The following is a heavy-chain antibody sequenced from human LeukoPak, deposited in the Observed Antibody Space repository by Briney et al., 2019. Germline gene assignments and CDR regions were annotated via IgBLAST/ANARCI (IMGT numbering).Heavy chain of an antibody. CDR2: LYSAGST. V-gene: IGHV3-53*01. J-gene: IGHJ4*02. CDR3: AGSPWDGIRGVGSDYLDY. Sequence: GGSLRLSCAASGFTFSSYWMSWVRQAPGKGLEWVSVLYSAGSTFYVDSVKGRFTISRDNSKNMLFLQMNSLRVEDTAIYYCAGSPWDGIRGVGSDYLDYWGRGTLVTVSS. CDR1: GFTFSSYW. D-gene: IGHD6-6*01.